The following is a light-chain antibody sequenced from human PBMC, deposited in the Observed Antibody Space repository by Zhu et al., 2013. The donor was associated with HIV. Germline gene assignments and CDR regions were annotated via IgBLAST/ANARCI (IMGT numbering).Light chain of an antibody. J-gene: IGKJ4*01. CDR1: HRVSRY. V-gene: IGKV3-20*01. CDR2: RAS. Sequence: EIVLTQSPATLSLSPGERATLSCRASHRVSRYLAWYQQKPGQAPRLLIFRASSRATGIPERFSGTGSETDFTLSISSLEPEDFAVYYCQQYGSLPLTFGGGTRVEIK. CDR3: QQYGSLPLT.